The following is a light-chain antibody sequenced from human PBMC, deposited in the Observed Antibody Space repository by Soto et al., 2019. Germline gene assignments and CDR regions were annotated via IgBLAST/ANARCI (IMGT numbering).Light chain of an antibody. CDR3: AAWDDSLNGPL. J-gene: IGLJ2*01. V-gene: IGLV1-44*01. Sequence: QSVLTQPPSASGTPGQRVTISCSGSSSNIASNTVNWYQQLPVTAPKLLIYNNNHRPSGVLDRFSGSKSGTSASLAISGLQSEDEADYYCAAWDDSLNGPLFGGGTKLTVL. CDR1: SSNIASNT. CDR2: NNN.